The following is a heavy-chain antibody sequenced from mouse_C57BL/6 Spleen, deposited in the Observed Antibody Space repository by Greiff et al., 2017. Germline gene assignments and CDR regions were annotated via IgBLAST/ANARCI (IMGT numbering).Heavy chain of an antibody. Sequence: DVKLVESGGGLVKPGGSLKLSCAASGFTFSDYGMHWVRQAPEKGLEWVAYISSGSSTIYYADTVKGRFTISRDNAKNTLFLQMTSLRSEDTAMYYCARDCPYWYFGVWGTGATVTVA. J-gene: IGHJ1*03. CDR1: GFTFSDYG. CDR2: ISSGSSTI. V-gene: IGHV5-17*01. CDR3: ARDCPYWYFGV.